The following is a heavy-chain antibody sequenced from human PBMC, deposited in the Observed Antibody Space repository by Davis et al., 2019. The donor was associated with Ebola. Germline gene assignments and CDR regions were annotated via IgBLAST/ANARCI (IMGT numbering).Heavy chain of an antibody. CDR2: ISGSGGST. D-gene: IGHD6-19*01. Sequence: GESLKISCAASGFTFSSYAMSWVRQAPGQGLEWVSAISGSGGSTYYADSVKGRFTISRDNSKNTLYLQMNSLRAEDTAVYYCTGTVAGVDYWGQGTLVTVSS. CDR3: TGTVAGVDY. V-gene: IGHV3-23*01. CDR1: GFTFSSYA. J-gene: IGHJ4*02.